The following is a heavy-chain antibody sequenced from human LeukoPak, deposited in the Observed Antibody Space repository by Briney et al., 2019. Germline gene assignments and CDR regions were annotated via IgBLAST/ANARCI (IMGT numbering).Heavy chain of an antibody. CDR1: GGSISSTGYY. V-gene: IGHV4-39*01. J-gene: IGHJ6*02. Sequence: SETLSLTCTVSGGSISSTGYYWGWIRQPPGKGLEWIGNIYYSGSTYYNPSLKSRVTISVDTSKNQFFLKLSSVTAADTAVFYCARLAYYYGMDVWGHGTTVTVS. CDR3: ARLAYYYGMDV. CDR2: IYYSGST.